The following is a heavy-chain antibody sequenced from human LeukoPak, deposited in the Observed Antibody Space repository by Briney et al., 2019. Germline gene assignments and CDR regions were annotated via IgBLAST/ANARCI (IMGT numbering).Heavy chain of an antibody. CDR1: GVSFSGYY. Sequence: SETLSLTCAVYGVSFSGYYWGWIRQPPGQGLEWIGEINHSGSTNYNTSLKSRVTISVDTSKNQFSLKLSSVTAADTAVYYCARGAVGATQHRRSYYYYMDVWGKGTTVTVSS. CDR3: ARGAVGATQHRRSYYYYMDV. CDR2: INHSGST. V-gene: IGHV4-34*01. J-gene: IGHJ6*03. D-gene: IGHD1-26*01.